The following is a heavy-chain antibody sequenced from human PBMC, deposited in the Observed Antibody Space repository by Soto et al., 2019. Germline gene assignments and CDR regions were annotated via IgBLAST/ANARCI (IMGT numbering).Heavy chain of an antibody. D-gene: IGHD6-6*01. V-gene: IGHV3-74*01. J-gene: IGHJ4*02. CDR1: GFIFNSDW. Sequence: PGGSLRLSCAASGFIFNSDWLHWVRQPPGKGLEWVSRINTDGTGTSYADSVTGRFTISRDNARNTLYLQMNNLRAEDTAIDYCTRDRHGPQYYFDYWGQGNMVTVSS. CDR3: TRDRHGPQYYFDY. CDR2: INTDGTGT.